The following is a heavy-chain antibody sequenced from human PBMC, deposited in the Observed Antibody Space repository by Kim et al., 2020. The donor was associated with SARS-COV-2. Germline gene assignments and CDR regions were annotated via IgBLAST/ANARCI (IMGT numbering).Heavy chain of an antibody. J-gene: IGHJ4*02. Sequence: DPVKGRFTISRDNAKNSLYLQMNSLRAEDTAVYYCARDCSSTSCYRTFDYWGQGTLVTVSS. CDR3: ARDCSSTSCYRTFDY. D-gene: IGHD2-2*01. V-gene: IGHV3-48*03.